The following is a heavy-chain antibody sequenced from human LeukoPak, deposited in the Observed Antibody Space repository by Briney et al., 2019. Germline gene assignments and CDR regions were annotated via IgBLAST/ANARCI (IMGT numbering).Heavy chain of an antibody. V-gene: IGHV1-8*01. CDR2: MNPNSGNT. CDR1: GYTFTSYD. CDR3: ARGLFLDDAFDI. Sequence: ASVKVSCKASGYTFTSYDNNWVRQATGQGLEWMGWMNPNSGNTGYAQKFQGRVTMTRNTSISTAYMELSSLRSEDTAVYYCARGLFLDDAFDIWGQGTMVTVSS. J-gene: IGHJ3*02.